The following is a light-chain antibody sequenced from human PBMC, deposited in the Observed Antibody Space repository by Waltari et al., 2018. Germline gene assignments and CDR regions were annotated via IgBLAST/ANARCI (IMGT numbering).Light chain of an antibody. CDR2: DVS. Sequence: QSALTQPASVSGSPGQSIPISCTGTSSDVGGYNYVSWYQQHPGKAPKLMIYDVSKRPSGVSNRFSGSKSGNTASLTISGLQAEDEADYYCSSYTSSSTLVFGGGTKLTVL. CDR1: SSDVGGYNY. V-gene: IGLV2-14*01. CDR3: SSYTSSSTLV. J-gene: IGLJ2*01.